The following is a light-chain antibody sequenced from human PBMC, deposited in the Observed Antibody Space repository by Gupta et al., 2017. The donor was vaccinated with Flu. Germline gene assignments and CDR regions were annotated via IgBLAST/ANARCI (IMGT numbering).Light chain of an antibody. J-gene: IGLJ3*02. Sequence: QSALTQPPSVSAAPGQKVTIFCSGLTSNIAKNYVSWYQQLPGTAPKPLIYEDTKRPSGIPYRFPCSKSGSSATLAIPGLQTGDEAEYYCGTWDGRLGTGVFGGGTKLTVL. CDR2: EDT. V-gene: IGLV1-51*01. CDR1: TSNIAKNY. CDR3: GTWDGRLGTGV.